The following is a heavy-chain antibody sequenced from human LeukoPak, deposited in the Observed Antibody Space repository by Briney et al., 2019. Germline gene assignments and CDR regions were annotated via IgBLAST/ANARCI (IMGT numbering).Heavy chain of an antibody. Sequence: SETLSITCAVYGGSFSGYYWSWIRQPPGKGLEWIGEINHSGSTNYNPSLKSRVTISVDTSKNQFSLKLSSVTAADTAVYYCARSTRGYFDYWGQGTLVTVSS. CDR1: GGSFSGYY. CDR2: INHSGST. D-gene: IGHD2-2*01. V-gene: IGHV4-34*01. CDR3: ARSTRGYFDY. J-gene: IGHJ4*02.